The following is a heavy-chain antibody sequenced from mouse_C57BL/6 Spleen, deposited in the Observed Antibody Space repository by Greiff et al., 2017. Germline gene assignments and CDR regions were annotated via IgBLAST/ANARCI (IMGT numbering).Heavy chain of an antibody. J-gene: IGHJ2*01. Sequence: EVKVEESGGGLVQPGGSMKLSCAASGFTFSDAWMDWVLQSPEKGLEWVAEIRNKANNHATYYAESVKGRFTISRDDSKSSVYLQMNSLRAEDTGIYYCTRGLGRGYYFDYWGQGTTLTVSS. D-gene: IGHD4-1*01. CDR1: GFTFSDAW. CDR2: IRNKANNHAT. CDR3: TRGLGRGYYFDY. V-gene: IGHV6-6*01.